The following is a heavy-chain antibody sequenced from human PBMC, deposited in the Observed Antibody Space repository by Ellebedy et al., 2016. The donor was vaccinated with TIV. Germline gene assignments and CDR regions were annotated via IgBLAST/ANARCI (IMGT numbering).Heavy chain of an antibody. J-gene: IGHJ5*02. CDR1: EFTLSSYV. V-gene: IGHV3-23*01. Sequence: GGSLRLXXAASEFTLSSYVMSWVRRAPGKGLEWVSASTGSGGDTYYADSVKGRFTISRDNSKNTLYLQMNSLRAEDTAVYHCARGGLGASESYRNFYNWFNPWGQGTLVTVSP. CDR3: ARGGLGASESYRNFYNWFNP. D-gene: IGHD3-10*01. CDR2: STGSGGDT.